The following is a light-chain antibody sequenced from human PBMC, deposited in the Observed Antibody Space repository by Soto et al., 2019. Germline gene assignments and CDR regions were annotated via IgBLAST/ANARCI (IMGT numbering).Light chain of an antibody. J-gene: IGLJ3*02. CDR2: LEGSGSY. Sequence: QSVLTQSSSASAFLGSSVKLTCTLSSGHSSYIIAWHQQQPGKAPRYLMKLEGSGSYNKGCGVPDRLSGSSSGADRYLTISNLQFEDEADYYCETWDSNTHTEFGGGTKLTVL. CDR3: ETWDSNTHTE. CDR1: SGHSSYI. V-gene: IGLV4-60*02.